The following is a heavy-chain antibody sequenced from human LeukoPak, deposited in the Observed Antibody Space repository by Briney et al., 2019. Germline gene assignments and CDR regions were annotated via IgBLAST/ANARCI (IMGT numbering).Heavy chain of an antibody. Sequence: GGSLRLSCAASGFNVSNYGMHWVRQAPGKGLEWAAFIRFDESNKYYVDSVKGRFTISKDNSKNTVHLQMSSLRSEDTGLYYCAKDFYGWGSYVFDHWGQGTLVTVSS. CDR1: GFNVSNYG. CDR2: IRFDESNK. CDR3: AKDFYGWGSYVFDH. J-gene: IGHJ4*02. V-gene: IGHV3-30*02. D-gene: IGHD3-10*01.